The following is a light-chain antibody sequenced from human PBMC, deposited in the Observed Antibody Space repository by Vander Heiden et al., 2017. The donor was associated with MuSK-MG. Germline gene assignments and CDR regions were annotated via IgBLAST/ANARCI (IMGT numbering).Light chain of an antibody. CDR1: QSVSSN. Sequence: VMTQSPATLSVSPGERATLPCRASQSVSSNLAWYQQKPGQAPRLLIYGASTRATGIPARFSGSGSGTEFTLTISSLQSEDFAVYSCQQYNNWPPLTFGGGTKVEIK. CDR3: QQYNNWPPLT. CDR2: GAS. V-gene: IGKV3-15*01. J-gene: IGKJ4*01.